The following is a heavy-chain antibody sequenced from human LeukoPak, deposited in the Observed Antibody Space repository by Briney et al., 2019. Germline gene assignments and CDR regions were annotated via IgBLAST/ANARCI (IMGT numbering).Heavy chain of an antibody. CDR2: ISYDGSSQ. CDR1: GFTFSNYA. V-gene: IGHV3-30*04. CDR3: ARDSGYSSVGWYAGRY. Sequence: PGRSLRLSCAASGFTFSNYAMHWVRQAPGKGLEWVAVISYDGSSQHYGDSVKGRFTISKDNSKNTLFLQMNSLRPEDTAIYYCARDSGYSSVGWYAGRYWGRGTLITVSS. D-gene: IGHD6-19*01. J-gene: IGHJ4*02.